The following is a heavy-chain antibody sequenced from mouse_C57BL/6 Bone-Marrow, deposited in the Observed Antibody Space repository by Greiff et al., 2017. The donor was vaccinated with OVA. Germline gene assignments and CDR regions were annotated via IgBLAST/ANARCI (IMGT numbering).Heavy chain of an antibody. D-gene: IGHD3-3*01. CDR3: ARKGPYWYFDV. CDR1: GYTFTDYN. J-gene: IGHJ1*03. Sequence: EVKLMESGPELVKPGASVKIPCKASGYTFTDYNMDWVKQSHGKSLEWIGDINPNNGGTIYNQKFKGKATLTVDKSSSTAYMELRSLTSEDTAVYYCARKGPYWYFDVWGTGTTVTVSS. CDR2: INPNNGGT. V-gene: IGHV1-18*01.